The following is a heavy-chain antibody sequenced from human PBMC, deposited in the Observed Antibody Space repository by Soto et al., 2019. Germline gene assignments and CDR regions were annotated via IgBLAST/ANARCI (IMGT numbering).Heavy chain of an antibody. CDR2: INAGNGNT. J-gene: IGHJ4*02. Sequence: QVQLVQSGAEVKKPGASVKVSCKASGYTFTSYAMHWVRQAPGQRLEWMGWINAGNGNTKYSQKFQGRVTSTRDTSAITAYMELSSLRSEDTAVYYCASGLPIVADYWGQGTLVTVSS. CDR3: ASGLPIVADY. D-gene: IGHD3-22*01. CDR1: GYTFTSYA. V-gene: IGHV1-3*01.